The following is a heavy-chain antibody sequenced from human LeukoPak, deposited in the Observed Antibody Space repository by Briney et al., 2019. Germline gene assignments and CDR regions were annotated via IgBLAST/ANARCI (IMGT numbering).Heavy chain of an antibody. CDR1: DFSFTSYG. Sequence: ASVKVSCKASDFSFTSYGMSWVRQAPGQGLEWMGRISAYNGSTKYAQKLQGRVTMTTDTSTGTAYMELRSLRPDDTAVYYCARDLTSNVAVTEYHYYAMDVWGQGTTVTVSS. CDR2: ISAYNGST. V-gene: IGHV1-18*01. D-gene: IGHD6-19*01. J-gene: IGHJ6*02. CDR3: ARDLTSNVAVTEYHYYAMDV.